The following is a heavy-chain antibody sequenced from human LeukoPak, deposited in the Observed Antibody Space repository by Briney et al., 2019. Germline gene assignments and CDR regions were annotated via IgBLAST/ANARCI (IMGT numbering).Heavy chain of an antibody. CDR2: IYTSGSI. V-gene: IGHV4-61*02. CDR3: ARLTGYSSESWFDP. D-gene: IGHD3-9*01. CDR1: GGSISSGSYY. J-gene: IGHJ5*02. Sequence: SQTLSLTCTVSGGSISSGSYYWSWLRQPAGKGLEWIGRIYTSGSINYNSSLKSRVTILVDVSKNQFSLRLSSVTAADTAVYYCARLTGYSSESWFDPWGQGTLVTVSS.